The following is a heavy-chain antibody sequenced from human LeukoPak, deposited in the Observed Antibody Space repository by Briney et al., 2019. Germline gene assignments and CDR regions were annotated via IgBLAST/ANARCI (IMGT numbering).Heavy chain of an antibody. CDR1: GGSISNNY. V-gene: IGHV4-4*09. CDR3: ARHGLKLVGASTIYFDN. Sequence: SETLSLTCTVSGGSISNNYWSWIRQPPGKGLEWIGYIYTSGSTNYNPSLMSRDTISVDTSKNQFSLMLNSVTAADTAVYYCARHGLKLVGASTIYFDNWGRGILVTVSS. CDR2: IYTSGST. D-gene: IGHD1-26*01. J-gene: IGHJ4*02.